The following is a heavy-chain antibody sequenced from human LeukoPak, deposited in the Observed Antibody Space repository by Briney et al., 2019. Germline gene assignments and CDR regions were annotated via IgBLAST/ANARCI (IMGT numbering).Heavy chain of an antibody. Sequence: GGSLRLSCAASGFTFSSYWMSWVRQAPGKGLEWVANIKQDGSEKYYVDSVKGRFTISRDNAKNSLYLQMNSLRAEDTAVYYCAREPPRRHYYDSSGQGYFQHWGQGTLVTVSS. CDR1: GFTFSSYW. CDR3: AREPPRRHYYDSSGQGYFQH. D-gene: IGHD3-22*01. V-gene: IGHV3-7*01. CDR2: IKQDGSEK. J-gene: IGHJ1*01.